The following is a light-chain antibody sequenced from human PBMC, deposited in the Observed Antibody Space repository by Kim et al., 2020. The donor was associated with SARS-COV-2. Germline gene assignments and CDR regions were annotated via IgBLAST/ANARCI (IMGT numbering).Light chain of an antibody. Sequence: GRGFTMTSAGSSSSIGRYAVNWYQQLPGAAPKLLIYTNNQRPSGVPARFSGSKSGTSASLAISGLQSEDEADYYCAAWDGSLNGWVFGGGTQLTVL. CDR3: AAWDGSLNGWV. CDR1: SSSIGRYA. V-gene: IGLV1-44*01. CDR2: TNN. J-gene: IGLJ3*02.